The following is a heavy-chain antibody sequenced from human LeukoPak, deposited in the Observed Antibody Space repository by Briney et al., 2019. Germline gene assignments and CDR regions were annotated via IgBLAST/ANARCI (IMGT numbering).Heavy chain of an antibody. J-gene: IGHJ6*03. CDR2: INTNTGNP. CDR1: GYTFTSYG. D-gene: IGHD2-15*01. CDR3: ARRPVVVAATPVSYYYMDV. V-gene: IGHV7-4-1*02. Sequence: ASVKVSCKASGYTFTSYGISWVRQAPGQGLEWMGWINTNTGNPTYAQGFTGRFVFSLDTSVSTAYLQISSLKAEDTAVYYCARRPVVVAATPVSYYYMDVWGKGTTVTVSS.